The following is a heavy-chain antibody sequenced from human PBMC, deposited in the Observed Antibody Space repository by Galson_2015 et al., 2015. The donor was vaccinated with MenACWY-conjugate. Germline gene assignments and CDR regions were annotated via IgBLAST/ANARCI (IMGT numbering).Heavy chain of an antibody. V-gene: IGHV3-30*18. CDR1: RFIFSIYG. J-gene: IGHJ4*02. D-gene: IGHD3/OR15-3a*01. Sequence: SLRLSCAASRFIFSIYGMHWVRQAPGKGLEWVAVISYDGSDTYYADSVKGRFTISRDNSKNTMYLQMNSLRTEDTAIYYCAKDGLLGLVILGYVDNWGQGTLVTVSS. CDR2: ISYDGSDT. CDR3: AKDGLLGLVILGYVDN.